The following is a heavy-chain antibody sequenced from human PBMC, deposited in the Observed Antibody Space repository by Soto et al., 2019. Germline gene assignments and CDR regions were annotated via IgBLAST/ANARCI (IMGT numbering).Heavy chain of an antibody. J-gene: IGHJ6*02. V-gene: IGHV4-39*01. CDR2: IYYSGST. CDR1: GGSISSSSYY. CDR3: ARLKSDSSGWYGLRYGMDV. Sequence: SETLSLTCTVSGGSISSSSYYWGWIRQPPGKGLEWIGSIYYSGSTYYNPSLKSRVTISVDTSKNQFSLKLSSVTAADTAVYYCARLKSDSSGWYGLRYGMDVWGQGTTVTVSS. D-gene: IGHD6-19*01.